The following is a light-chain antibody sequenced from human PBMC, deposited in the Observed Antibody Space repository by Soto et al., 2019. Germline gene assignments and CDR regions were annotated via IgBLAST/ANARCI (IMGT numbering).Light chain of an antibody. CDR3: QQRINWPPRST. V-gene: IGKV3-11*01. Sequence: EIVLTQSPATLSLSPGERATLSCRASQSVSSYLAWYQQKPGQAPRLLIYDASNRATGIPARFSGSGSGTDFTLTISSLEPEDFAVYYCQQRINWPPRSTFGQGTKLEIK. CDR1: QSVSSY. J-gene: IGKJ2*02. CDR2: DAS.